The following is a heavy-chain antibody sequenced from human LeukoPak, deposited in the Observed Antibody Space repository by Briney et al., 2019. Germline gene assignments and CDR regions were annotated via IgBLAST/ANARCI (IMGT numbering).Heavy chain of an antibody. J-gene: IGHJ6*03. CDR3: AKATVTTNMDV. Sequence: PSETLSLTCTVSGYSISSGYYWGWIRQPPGKGLEWIGNVYRSGSTYYNPSLKSRVTISVDTSKNQFSLKLSSVTAADTAVYYCAKATVTTNMDVWGKGTTVTVSS. CDR1: GYSISSGYY. D-gene: IGHD4-11*01. V-gene: IGHV4-38-2*02. CDR2: VYRSGST.